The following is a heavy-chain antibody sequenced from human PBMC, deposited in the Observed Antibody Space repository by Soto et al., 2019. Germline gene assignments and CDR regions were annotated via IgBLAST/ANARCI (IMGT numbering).Heavy chain of an antibody. CDR1: GGSISSYY. Sequence: PSETLSLTCTVSGGSISSYYWSWIRQPPGKGLEWIGYIYYSGSTNYNPSLKSRVTISVDTSKNQFSLKLSSVTAADTAVYYFAIHGEYYGSGSYYYYYYMDVWGKGTTVTVSS. CDR3: AIHGEYYGSGSYYYYYYMDV. D-gene: IGHD3-10*01. J-gene: IGHJ6*03. CDR2: IYYSGST. V-gene: IGHV4-59*08.